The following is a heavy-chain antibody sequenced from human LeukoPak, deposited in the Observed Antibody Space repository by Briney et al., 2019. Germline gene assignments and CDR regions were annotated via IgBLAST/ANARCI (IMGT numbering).Heavy chain of an antibody. J-gene: IGHJ6*02. D-gene: IGHD4-17*01. Sequence: SETLSLTCTVSGGSISSYYWSWIRQPPGKGLEWIGYINYSWDTNYNPSLKSRVTISVDTSKNQFSLKLSSVTAADTAVYYCARVSTTTVTNRYYYGMDVWGQGTTVTVSS. CDR1: GGSISSYY. CDR3: ARVSTTTVTNRYYYGMDV. V-gene: IGHV4-59*01. CDR2: INYSWDT.